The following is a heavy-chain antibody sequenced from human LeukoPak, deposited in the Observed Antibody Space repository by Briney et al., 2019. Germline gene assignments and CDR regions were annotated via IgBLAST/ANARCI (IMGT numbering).Heavy chain of an antibody. CDR3: AKPHDSSGYYYVMFDAFDI. V-gene: IGHV3-23*01. J-gene: IGHJ3*02. Sequence: GGSLRLSCAASGFTFSSYAMSWVRQAPGKGLEWVSAISGSGGSTYYADSVKGRFTISRDNSKNTLYLQMNSLRAEDTAVYYCAKPHDSSGYYYVMFDAFDIWGQGTMVTVSS. CDR1: GFTFSSYA. D-gene: IGHD3-22*01. CDR2: ISGSGGST.